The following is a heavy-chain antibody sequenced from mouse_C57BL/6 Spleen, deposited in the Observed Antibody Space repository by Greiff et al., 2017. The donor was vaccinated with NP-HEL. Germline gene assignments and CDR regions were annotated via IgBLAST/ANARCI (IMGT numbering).Heavy chain of an antibody. Sequence: QVQLQQPGAELVMPGASVKLSCKASGYTFTSYWMHWVKQRPGQGLEWIGEIDPSDSYTNYNQKFKGKSTLTVDKSSSTAYMQLSSLTSEDSAVYYCASTITTVVARYFDVWGTGTTVTVSS. CDR2: IDPSDSYT. CDR1: GYTFTSYW. D-gene: IGHD1-1*01. V-gene: IGHV1-69*01. J-gene: IGHJ1*03. CDR3: ASTITTVVARYFDV.